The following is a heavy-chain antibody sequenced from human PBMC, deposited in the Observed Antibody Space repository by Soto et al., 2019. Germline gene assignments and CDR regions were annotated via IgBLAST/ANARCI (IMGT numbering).Heavy chain of an antibody. CDR1: GGSISSYY. J-gene: IGHJ4*02. Sequence: QVQLQESGPGLVKPSETLSLTCTVSGGSISSYYWSWIRQPPGKGLEWIGYIYYSGSTNYNPSLKSRVTISVDTSKTQFSLKLSSVTAADTAVYYCARGGGYSSGWEFDYWGQGTLVTVSS. CDR3: ARGGGYSSGWEFDY. V-gene: IGHV4-59*01. D-gene: IGHD6-19*01. CDR2: IYYSGST.